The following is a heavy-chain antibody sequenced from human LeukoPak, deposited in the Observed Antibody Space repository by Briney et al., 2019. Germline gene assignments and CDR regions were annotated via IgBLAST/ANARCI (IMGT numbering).Heavy chain of an antibody. V-gene: IGHV3-23*01. J-gene: IGHJ5*01. D-gene: IGHD6-13*01. Sequence: GGSLRLSCAASGFTFNNYAMSWVRQAPGKGLEWVSVISGSGGSTKYADSVKGRFTISRDNSKNTLYLQMNSLRAEDTAVYYCAKEVSSTWTNWFDSWGQGTLVSVPS. CDR2: ISGSGGST. CDR3: AKEVSSTWTNWFDS. CDR1: GFTFNNYA.